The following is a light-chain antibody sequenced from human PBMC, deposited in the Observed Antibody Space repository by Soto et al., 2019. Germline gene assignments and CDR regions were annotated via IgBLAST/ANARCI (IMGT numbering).Light chain of an antibody. Sequence: QSVLTQPPSASASLGASVTLTCTLSSGYSNYKVDWYQQRPGKGPRFVMRVGTGGIVGSKGDGIPDRFSVLGSGLNRYLTIKNIQEEDESDYHCGADHGSGSNFVYEFGGGTKLTVL. J-gene: IGLJ2*01. CDR2: VGTGGIVG. CDR1: SGYSNYK. CDR3: GADHGSGSNFVYE. V-gene: IGLV9-49*01.